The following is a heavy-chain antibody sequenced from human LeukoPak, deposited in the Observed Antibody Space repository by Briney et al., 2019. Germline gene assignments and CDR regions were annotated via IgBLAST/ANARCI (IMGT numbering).Heavy chain of an antibody. Sequence: GGSLRLSCAASGFTFSSYAMRWVRQPPGKGLEWVSAISGSSGSTDYADSVKGRFTISRDNSKNTLFLQVNSLRAEDTAVYYCARGADYYDSSGYYGYAYWYFDLWGRGTLVTVSS. CDR3: ARGADYYDSSGYYGYAYWYFDL. D-gene: IGHD3-22*01. J-gene: IGHJ2*01. V-gene: IGHV3-23*01. CDR1: GFTFSSYA. CDR2: ISGSSGST.